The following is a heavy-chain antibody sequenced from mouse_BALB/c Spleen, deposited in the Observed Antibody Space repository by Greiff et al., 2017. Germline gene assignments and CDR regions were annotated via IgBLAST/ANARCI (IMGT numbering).Heavy chain of an antibody. D-gene: IGHD1-3*01. Sequence: EVQLVESGGGLVQPGGSLKLSCAASGFTFSSYGMSWVRQTPDKRLELVATINSNGGSTYYPDSVKGRFTISRDNAKNTLYLQMSSLKSEDTAMYYCARDRYKSYAMDYWGQGTSVTVSS. J-gene: IGHJ4*01. CDR1: GFTFSSYG. V-gene: IGHV5-6-3*01. CDR3: ARDRYKSYAMDY. CDR2: INSNGGST.